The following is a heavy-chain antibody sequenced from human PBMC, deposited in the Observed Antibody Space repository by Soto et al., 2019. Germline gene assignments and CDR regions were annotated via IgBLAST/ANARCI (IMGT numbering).Heavy chain of an antibody. Sequence: SETLSLTCTASGGSISSYYWSWIRQPPGKGLEWIGYIYYSGSTNYNPSLKSRVTISVDTSKNQFSLKLSSVTAADTAVYYCARRWGRNFDYWGQGTLVTVSS. J-gene: IGHJ4*02. CDR3: ARRWGRNFDY. D-gene: IGHD2-15*01. CDR1: GGSISSYY. CDR2: IYYSGST. V-gene: IGHV4-59*08.